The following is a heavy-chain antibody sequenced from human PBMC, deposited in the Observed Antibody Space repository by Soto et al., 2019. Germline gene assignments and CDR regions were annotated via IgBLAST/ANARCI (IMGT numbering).Heavy chain of an antibody. J-gene: IGHJ4*02. D-gene: IGHD3-3*01. Sequence: EVQLLESGGGLVQPGGSLRLTCAASGFTFSSYAMSWVRQAPGKGLEWVSAISGSGGSTYYADSVKGRFTISRYNSKDTLYLQMNSLRAEDTAVYYCAKAPRPYDFPYYFEYWGQGTLVTVSS. CDR1: GFTFSSYA. CDR3: AKAPRPYDFPYYFEY. CDR2: ISGSGGST. V-gene: IGHV3-23*01.